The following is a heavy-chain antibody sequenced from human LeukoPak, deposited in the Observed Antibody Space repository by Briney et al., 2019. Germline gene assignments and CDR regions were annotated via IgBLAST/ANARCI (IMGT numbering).Heavy chain of an antibody. CDR3: ARSSGSYQPLLDY. V-gene: IGHV3-74*01. Sequence: PGGSLRLSCSASGFIFTTYWMHWVREAPGKGLVWVARINSDGSDTYYADSVKGRFTISRDNAKNSVYLQMNSLRAEDTAVYYCARSSGSYQPLLDYWGQGTLVTVSS. CDR1: GFIFTTYW. CDR2: INSDGSDT. D-gene: IGHD1-26*01. J-gene: IGHJ4*02.